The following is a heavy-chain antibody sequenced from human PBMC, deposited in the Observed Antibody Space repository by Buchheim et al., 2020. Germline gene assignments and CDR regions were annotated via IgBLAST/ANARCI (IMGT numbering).Heavy chain of an antibody. CDR3: AKDRLLWLGELSRGMDV. J-gene: IGHJ6*02. D-gene: IGHD3-10*01. Sequence: QVQLVESGGGVVQPGRSLRLSCAASGFTFSSYGMHWVRQAPGKGLEWVAVISYDGSNKYYADSVKGRFTISRDNSKNTLYLQMNSLRAEDTAVYYCAKDRLLWLGELSRGMDVWGRGT. CDR1: GFTFSSYG. CDR2: ISYDGSNK. V-gene: IGHV3-30*18.